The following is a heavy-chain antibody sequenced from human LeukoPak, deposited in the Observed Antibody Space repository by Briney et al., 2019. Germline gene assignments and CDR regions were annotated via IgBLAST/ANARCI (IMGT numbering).Heavy chain of an antibody. J-gene: IGHJ6*02. D-gene: IGHD2-15*01. Sequence: ASVKVSCKASGGTFSSYAISWVRQAPGQGLEWMGGIIPIFGTANYAQKFQGRVTITADESTSTAYMELRSLRSDDTAVYYCARGPSLYCSGGSCHSIIHYGMDVWGQGTTVTVSS. V-gene: IGHV1-69*13. CDR3: ARGPSLYCSGGSCHSIIHYGMDV. CDR1: GGTFSSYA. CDR2: IIPIFGTA.